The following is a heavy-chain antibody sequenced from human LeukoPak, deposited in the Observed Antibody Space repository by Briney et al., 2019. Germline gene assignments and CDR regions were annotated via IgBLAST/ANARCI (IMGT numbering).Heavy chain of an antibody. J-gene: IGHJ5*02. CDR3: ARFSRTTFGGVIARSNWFDP. Sequence: ASVKVSRKASGYTFTSYYMHWVRQAPGQGLEWMGIINPSGGSTSYAQKFQGRVTMTGDTSTSTVYMELGSLRSEDTAVYYCARFSRTTFGGVIARSNWFDPWGQGTLVTVSS. D-gene: IGHD3-16*02. V-gene: IGHV1-46*01. CDR1: GYTFTSYY. CDR2: INPSGGST.